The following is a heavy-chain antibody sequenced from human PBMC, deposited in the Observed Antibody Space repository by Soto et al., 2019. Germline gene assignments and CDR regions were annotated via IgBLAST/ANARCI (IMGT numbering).Heavy chain of an antibody. Sequence: QLQLQESGPGLVKPSETLSLTCTVSGGSISSSNYYWGWVRQPPGKGLEWIGSIYYTGNTYYNPSPKSQGSISRDTSRSQFPLRLSSVSAADTAVYYCANGASSGGYADWHFDLWGRGTLVTLSS. CDR3: ANGASSGGYADWHFDL. CDR2: IYYTGNT. CDR1: GGSISSSNYY. V-gene: IGHV4-39*01. D-gene: IGHD3-10*01. J-gene: IGHJ2*01.